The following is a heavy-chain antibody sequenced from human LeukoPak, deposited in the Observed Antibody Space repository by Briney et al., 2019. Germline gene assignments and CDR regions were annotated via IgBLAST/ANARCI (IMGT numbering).Heavy chain of an antibody. D-gene: IGHD2-2*01. J-gene: IGHJ4*02. V-gene: IGHV3-23*01. CDR1: GFTFSLYS. CDR3: ARRYCSSTGCYYIDY. CDR2: ISGSGGSS. Sequence: PGGSLRLSCAASGFTFSLYSLNWVRQAPGKGLEWVSDISGSGGSSYYADSVKGRFTLSRDNSKNTLYLQMNSLRAEDTAVYYCARRYCSSTGCYYIDYWGQGTLVTVSS.